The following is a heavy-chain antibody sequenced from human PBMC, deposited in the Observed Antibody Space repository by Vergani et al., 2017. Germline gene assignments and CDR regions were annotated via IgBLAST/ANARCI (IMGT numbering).Heavy chain of an antibody. V-gene: IGHV1-8*01. CDR3: ARGSQYDFWSGYYFSDYYYYYGMDV. J-gene: IGHJ6*02. CDR1: GYTFTSYD. D-gene: IGHD3-3*01. CDR2: MNPNSGNT. Sequence: QVQLVQSGAEVKKPGASVKVSCKASGYTFTSYDINWVRQATGQGLEWMGWMNPNSGNTGYAQKFQGRVTMTRNTSISTAYMELSSLRSEDTAVYYCARGSQYDFWSGYYFSDYYYYYGMDVGGQGTTVTVSS.